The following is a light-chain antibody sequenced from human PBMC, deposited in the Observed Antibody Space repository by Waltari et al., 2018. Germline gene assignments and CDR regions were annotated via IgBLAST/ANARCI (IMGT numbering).Light chain of an antibody. Sequence: SYELVQAPSVSVSPGQTASISCSGDKLGEKDVCWYQQKPGQSPVLVIFQDDKRPSGIPVRFSGSNSGNTATLTISGTQPLDEADYYCQAWDSRTVVFGGGTKLTVL. J-gene: IGLJ2*01. CDR1: KLGEKD. CDR3: QAWDSRTVV. V-gene: IGLV3-1*01. CDR2: QDD.